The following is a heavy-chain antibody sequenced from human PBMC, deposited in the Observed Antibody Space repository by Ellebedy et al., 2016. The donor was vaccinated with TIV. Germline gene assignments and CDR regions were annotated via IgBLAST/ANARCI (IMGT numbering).Heavy chain of an antibody. J-gene: IGHJ5*02. CDR3: NRYPDWVLGNWFDP. D-gene: IGHD3-16*02. Sequence: GESLKISCAASGFTFSGSAMHWVRQASGKGLEWVGRIRSKANSYATAYAASVKGRITIPSDDSKNTAYLQMNSLKTEDTAVYYCNRYPDWVLGNWFDPWGQGTLVTVSS. CDR1: GFTFSGSA. CDR2: IRSKANSYAT. V-gene: IGHV3-73*01.